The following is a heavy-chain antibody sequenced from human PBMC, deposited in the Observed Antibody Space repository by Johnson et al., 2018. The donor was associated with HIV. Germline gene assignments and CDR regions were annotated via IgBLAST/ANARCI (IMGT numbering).Heavy chain of an antibody. CDR1: GFTFSDYY. CDR2: ISSSGGTN. J-gene: IGHJ3*02. CDR3: ARDGGRGDFDI. V-gene: IGHV3-11*04. Sequence: QVQLVESGGGLVQPGGSLRLSCAASGFTFSDYYMTWIRQAPGKGLDWVSYISSSGGTNYYADSVKGRFTIARDNAKNSLYLQMNSLRVDDTAVYYCARDGGRGDFDIWGHGTRVSVSS. D-gene: IGHD3-16*01.